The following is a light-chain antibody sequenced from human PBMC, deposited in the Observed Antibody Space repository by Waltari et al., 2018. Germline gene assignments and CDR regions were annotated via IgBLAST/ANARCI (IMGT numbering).Light chain of an antibody. V-gene: IGLV2-23*02. J-gene: IGLJ3*02. CDR3: CSYAGNYIWV. Sequence: QSALTQPAAVSGSPGQSVPISCPAARSDIGRYDPVSWYQQHPGNAPKLVISDVNKRPSGVSDRFSGSKSGDTASLTISGLHFEDEADYYCCSYAGNYIWVFGGGTRLTVL. CDR2: DVN. CDR1: RSDIGRYDP.